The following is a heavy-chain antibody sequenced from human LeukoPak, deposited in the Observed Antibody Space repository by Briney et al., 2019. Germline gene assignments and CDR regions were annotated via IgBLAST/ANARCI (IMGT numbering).Heavy chain of an antibody. CDR2: INHSGST. V-gene: IGHV4-34*01. D-gene: IGHD6-6*01. CDR3: ARVQGRIAARPKNWFDP. CDR1: GGSFSGYY. Sequence: SETLSLTCAVYGGSFSGYYWSWIRQPPGQGNEWIGEINHSGSTNYNPSLKSRVTISVDTSKNQFSLKLSSVTAADTAVYYCARVQGRIAARPKNWFDPWGQGTLVTVSS. J-gene: IGHJ5*02.